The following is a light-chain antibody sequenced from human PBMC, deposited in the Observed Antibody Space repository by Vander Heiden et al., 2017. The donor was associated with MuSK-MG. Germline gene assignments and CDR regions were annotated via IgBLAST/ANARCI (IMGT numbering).Light chain of an antibody. Sequence: DIQMTQSPSSLSASVGDRVTITCRASQNIGNYLNWYQQKPGKAPSLLINTTSFLFGGVPSRFSGSGSGSYFTLTISSLQPEDFATYYCQQSYTTPRTFGPGTKLEL. J-gene: IGKJ2*02. CDR2: TTS. CDR3: QQSYTTPRT. V-gene: IGKV1-39*01. CDR1: QNIGNY.